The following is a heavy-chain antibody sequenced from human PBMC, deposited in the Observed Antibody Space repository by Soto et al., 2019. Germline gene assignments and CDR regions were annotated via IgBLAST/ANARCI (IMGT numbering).Heavy chain of an antibody. Sequence: QLQLQESGPGLVKPSETLSLTCTVSSGSISSTIYSWDWIRQPPGKGLEWIGSIFYSGSTYYNPSPQSQVTLPGDTSRHQFSLTLTSVTAADTAVYYCARQCRGVTSHWFVPWGQGTLVTVSS. D-gene: IGHD2-15*01. J-gene: IGHJ5*02. CDR2: IFYSGST. CDR3: ARQCRGVTSHWFVP. CDR1: SGSISSTIYS. V-gene: IGHV4-39*01.